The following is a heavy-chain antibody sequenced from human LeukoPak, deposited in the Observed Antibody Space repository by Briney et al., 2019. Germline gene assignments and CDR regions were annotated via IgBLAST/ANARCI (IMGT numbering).Heavy chain of an antibody. D-gene: IGHD6-19*01. CDR3: ARDTLIAVAGDFDY. Sequence: GGSLRFSCAASGFTFSSYGMHWVRQAPGKGLEWVAVISYDGSNKYYADSVKGRFTISRDNSKNTLYLQMNSLRDEDTAVYYCARDTLIAVAGDFDYWGQGTLVTVSS. CDR1: GFTFSSYG. J-gene: IGHJ4*02. CDR2: ISYDGSNK. V-gene: IGHV3-30*03.